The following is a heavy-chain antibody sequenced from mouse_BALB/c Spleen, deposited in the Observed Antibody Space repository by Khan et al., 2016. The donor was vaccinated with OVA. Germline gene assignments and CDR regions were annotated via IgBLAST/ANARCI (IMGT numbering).Heavy chain of an antibody. D-gene: IGHD2-1*01. CDR3: SRNGFGNYESWDY. Sequence: EVQLQESGTVLARPGASVKMSCTASGYTFTSYWMHWVQQRPGQGLEWIGAIYPGNSDTNYNQNFKGKAKLTAVTSTSTAYMEFNSMTDEDSAVYYCSRNGFGNYESWDYWGQGTTLTVSS. V-gene: IGHV1-5*01. CDR2: IYPGNSDT. CDR1: GYTFTSYW. J-gene: IGHJ2*01.